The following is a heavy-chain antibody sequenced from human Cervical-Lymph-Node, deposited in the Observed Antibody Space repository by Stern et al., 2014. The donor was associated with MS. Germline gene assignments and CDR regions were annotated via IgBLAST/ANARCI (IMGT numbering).Heavy chain of an antibody. Sequence: QVQLQESGPGLVKPSQTLSLTCTVSGASIKTIGYFWSWVRQPPGKGLGWIGFISHNGVTFYNETLKSRVTLSQDTSANQFSLRLTSVTAADTALYFCMRGDYWGRGILVAVSS. J-gene: IGHJ4*02. V-gene: IGHV4-31*03. CDR2: ISHNGVT. CDR3: MRGDY. CDR1: GASIKTIGYF.